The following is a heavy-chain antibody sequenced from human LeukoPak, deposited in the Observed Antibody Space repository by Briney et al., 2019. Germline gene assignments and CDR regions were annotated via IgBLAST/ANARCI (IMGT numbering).Heavy chain of an antibody. D-gene: IGHD3-10*01. CDR1: GFTFSNAW. J-gene: IGHJ4*02. CDR2: IKSKTDGGTT. Sequence: PGGSLRLSCAASGFTFSNAWMSWVRQPPGKGLEWVGRIKSKTDGGTTDYAAPVKGRFTISRDDSKNTLYLQMNSLKTEDTAVYYCTTALWFGEPDDYWGQGTLVTVSS. V-gene: IGHV3-15*01. CDR3: TTALWFGEPDDY.